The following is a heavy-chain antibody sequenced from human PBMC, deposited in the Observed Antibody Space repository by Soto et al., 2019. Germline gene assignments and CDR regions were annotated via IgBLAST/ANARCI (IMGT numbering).Heavy chain of an antibody. D-gene: IGHD2-8*01. CDR1: GFTFSNAW. V-gene: IGHV3-15*01. CDR3: VNAISSTTSDHY. J-gene: IGHJ4*02. Sequence: GGSLRLTCAASGFTFSNAWMSWVRQAPGKGLEWVGRIKSKTDGGTTDYAAPVKGRFTVSRGSSTNMLYLQMSSLTAEDTAVYYCVNAISSTTSDHYFGQGTLVTVSS. CDR2: IKSKTDGGTT.